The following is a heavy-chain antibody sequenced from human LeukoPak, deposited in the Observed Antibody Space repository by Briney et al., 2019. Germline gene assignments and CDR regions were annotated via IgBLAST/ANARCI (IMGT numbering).Heavy chain of an antibody. V-gene: IGHV1-46*01. CDR2: INPSGGST. CDR3: ARVDPVLPTLFDY. D-gene: IGHD3-10*01. J-gene: IGHJ4*02. CDR1: GYTFTGYY. Sequence: ASVKVSCKASGYTFTGYYMHWVRQAPGQGLEWMGIINPSGGSTSYAQKFQGRVTMTRDMSTSTVYMELSSLRSEDTAVYYCARVDPVLPTLFDYWGQGTLVTVSS.